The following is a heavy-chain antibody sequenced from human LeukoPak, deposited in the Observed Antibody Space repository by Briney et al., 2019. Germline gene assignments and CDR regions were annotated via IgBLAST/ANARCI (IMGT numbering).Heavy chain of an antibody. Sequence: PGGSLRLSCAASGFTFSSYGMHWVRQAPGRGLEWVAVIWYDGSNKYYADSVKGRFTISRDNSKNTLYLQMNSLRAEDTAVYYCAKDPTSRIAARPSWFDPWGQGTLVTVSS. CDR1: GFTFSSYG. V-gene: IGHV3-33*06. D-gene: IGHD6-6*01. J-gene: IGHJ5*02. CDR2: IWYDGSNK. CDR3: AKDPTSRIAARPSWFDP.